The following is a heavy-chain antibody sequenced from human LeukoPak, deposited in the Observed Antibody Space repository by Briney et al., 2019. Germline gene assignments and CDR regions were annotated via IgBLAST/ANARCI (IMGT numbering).Heavy chain of an antibody. Sequence: ASVKVSCKASGYTFTGYYMHWVRQAPGQGLEWMGWIDPNSGGINYAQQFQGRVTMTRETSISTAYMELSRLRSDDTAVYYCARDGPSTVIFDYWGQGTLVTVSS. CDR2: IDPNSGGI. CDR1: GYTFTGYY. D-gene: IGHD4-17*01. V-gene: IGHV1-2*02. CDR3: ARDGPSTVIFDY. J-gene: IGHJ4*02.